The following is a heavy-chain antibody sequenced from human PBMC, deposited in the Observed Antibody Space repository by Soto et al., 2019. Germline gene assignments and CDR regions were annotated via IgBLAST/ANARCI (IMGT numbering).Heavy chain of an antibody. CDR2: INPNSGGT. Sequence: QVQLVQSGAEVKKPGASVKVSCKASGYTFTGYYMHWVRQAPGQGLEWMGWINPNSGGTNYAQKVQGRVTMTRDTSISTAYMELSRLRSDDTAVYYCARDREARHSDFDYWGQGTLVTVSS. CDR3: ARDREARHSDFDY. J-gene: IGHJ4*02. V-gene: IGHV1-2*02. D-gene: IGHD2-21*01. CDR1: GYTFTGYY.